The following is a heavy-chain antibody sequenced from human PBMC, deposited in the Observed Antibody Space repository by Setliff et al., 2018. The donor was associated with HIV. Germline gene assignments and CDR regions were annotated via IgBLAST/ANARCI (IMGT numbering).Heavy chain of an antibody. J-gene: IGHJ4*02. Sequence: GESLKISCKGSGYSFTSYWIGWVRQMPGKGLEWMGIIYPGDSDTRYSPSFQGQVTISADKSISTAADTAVYYCARVQVSGTYPIDYWGQGTLVTVSS. D-gene: IGHD3-10*01. CDR3: PIDY. CDR2: IYPGDSDT. CDR1: GYSFTSYW. V-gene: IGHV5-51*01.